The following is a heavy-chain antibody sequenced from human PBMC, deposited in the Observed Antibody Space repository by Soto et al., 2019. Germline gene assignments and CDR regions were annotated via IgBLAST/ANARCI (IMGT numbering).Heavy chain of an antibody. V-gene: IGHV1-24*01. CDR2: FDPEDGET. CDR1: GYTITELS. J-gene: IGHJ4*02. D-gene: IGHD4-17*01. CDR3: ATGFMLGDYYPYSFGY. Sequence: QVQLVQSGAEVKKPGASVKVSCKVSGYTITELSMHWVRQAPGKGLEWMGGFDPEDGETIYAQKFQGRVNISEDTYTDRVYMELRSLRSEDTAVYYCATGFMLGDYYPYSFGYWGQGTLVTLSS.